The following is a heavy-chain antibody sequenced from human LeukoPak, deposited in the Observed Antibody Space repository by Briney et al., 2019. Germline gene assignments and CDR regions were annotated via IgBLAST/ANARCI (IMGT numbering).Heavy chain of an antibody. CDR3: ARDQQITGTTNYYYYGMDV. V-gene: IGHV3-53*04. Sequence: GGSLRLSCAASGFTVSSNYMSWVRQAPGKGLEWVSVTYSGGSTYYADSVKGRFTISRHNSKNTLYLQMNSLRAEDTAVYYCARDQQITGTTNYYYYGMDVWGQGTTVTVSS. CDR1: GFTVSSNY. J-gene: IGHJ6*02. CDR2: TYSGGST. D-gene: IGHD1-7*01.